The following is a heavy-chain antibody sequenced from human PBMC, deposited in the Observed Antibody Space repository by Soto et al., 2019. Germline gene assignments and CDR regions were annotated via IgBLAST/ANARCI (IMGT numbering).Heavy chain of an antibody. CDR1: GYTFTSYG. V-gene: IGHV1-18*04. J-gene: IGHJ6*02. CDR3: ARDLFAGSYYYYGMDV. Sequence: ASVKVSCKASGYTFTSYGISWVRQAPGQGLEWMGWISAYNGNTNYAQKLQGRVTMTTDTSTSTAYMELRSLRSDDTAVYYCARDLFAGSYYYYGMDVWGQGTTVTV. CDR2: ISAYNGNT. D-gene: IGHD3-3*01.